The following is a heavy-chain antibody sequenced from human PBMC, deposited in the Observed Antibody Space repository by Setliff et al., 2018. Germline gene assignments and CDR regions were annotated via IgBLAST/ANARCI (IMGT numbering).Heavy chain of an antibody. J-gene: IGHJ5*02. D-gene: IGHD1-26*01. V-gene: IGHV1-2*02. CDR3: VRSGKFGMRFWFDQ. CDR1: AYSFSGYY. Sequence: ASVKVSCKTSAYSFSGYYIHWVRQAPGQGLEWMGWINPDSGDTHSAQKFQGRVTMTRDTSINTAYMELGSLTSDDTAFYYCVRSGKFGMRFWFDQWGQGTLVTVSS. CDR2: INPDSGDT.